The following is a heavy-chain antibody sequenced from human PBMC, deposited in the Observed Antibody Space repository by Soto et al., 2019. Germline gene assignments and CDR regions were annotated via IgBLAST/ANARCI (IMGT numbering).Heavy chain of an antibody. CDR2: IIPIFGTA. Sequence: GASVKVSCKASGYTFTGYYMHWVRQAPGQGLEWMGGIIPIFGTANYAQKFQGRVTITADESTSTAYMELSSLRSEDTAVYYCARDYRAYCGGDCYPLLFDYWGQGTLVTVSS. CDR1: GYTFTGYY. J-gene: IGHJ4*02. CDR3: ARDYRAYCGGDCYPLLFDY. D-gene: IGHD2-21*02. V-gene: IGHV1-69*13.